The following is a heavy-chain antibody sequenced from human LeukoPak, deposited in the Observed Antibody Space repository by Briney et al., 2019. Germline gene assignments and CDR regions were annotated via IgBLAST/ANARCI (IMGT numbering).Heavy chain of an antibody. Sequence: GESLKISCKGSGYSFTSYWISWVRQMPGKGLEWMGRIDPSDSYTNYSPSFQGHVTISADKSISTAYLQWSSLEASDTAMYYCARVATYSYDYWGQGTLVTVSS. D-gene: IGHD5-12*01. CDR1: GYSFTSYW. J-gene: IGHJ4*02. CDR3: ARVATYSYDY. V-gene: IGHV5-10-1*01. CDR2: IDPSDSYT.